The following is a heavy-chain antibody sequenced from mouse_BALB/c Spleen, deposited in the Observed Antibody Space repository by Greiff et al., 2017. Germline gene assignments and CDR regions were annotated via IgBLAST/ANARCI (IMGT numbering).Heavy chain of an antibody. CDR2: IVPGSGST. D-gene: IGHD2-14*01. CDR1: GYTFSSYW. CDR3: ARYYRYEVNAMDY. J-gene: IGHJ4*01. V-gene: IGHV1-9*01. Sequence: VQLQQSGAELMKPGASVKISCKASGYTFSSYWIEWVKQRPGHGLEWIGEIVPGSGSTNYNEKFKGKATFTADTSSNTAYMQLSSLTSEDSAVYYCARYYRYEVNAMDYWGQGTSVTVSS.